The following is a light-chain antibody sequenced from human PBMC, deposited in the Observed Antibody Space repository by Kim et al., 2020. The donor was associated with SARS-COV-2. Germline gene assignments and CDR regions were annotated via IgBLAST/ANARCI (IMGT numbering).Light chain of an antibody. V-gene: IGLV3-25*03. Sequence: SYELTQPPSVSVSPGQTARITCSGDALPEKQTYWYQQKSGQAPLLLIYKDSERPSGIPGRFSGSSSGTTVTLTISGVQAEDDADYYCQSADGSGTYVFAT. CDR2: KDS. CDR3: QSADGSGTYV. CDR1: ALPEKQ. J-gene: IGLJ1*01.